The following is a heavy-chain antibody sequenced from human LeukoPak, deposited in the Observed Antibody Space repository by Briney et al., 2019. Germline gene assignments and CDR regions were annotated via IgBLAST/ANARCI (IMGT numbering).Heavy chain of an antibody. D-gene: IGHD3-22*01. CDR1: GGSISSYY. V-gene: IGHV4-59*12. Sequence: PSETLSLTCTVSGGSISSYYWSWIRQPPGKGLEWIGYIYYSGSTNYNPSLKSRVTISVDTSKNQFSLKLSSVTAADTAVYYCARDHYYDSSGYYWTDAFDIWGQGTMVTVSS. CDR3: ARDHYYDSSGYYWTDAFDI. J-gene: IGHJ3*02. CDR2: IYYSGST.